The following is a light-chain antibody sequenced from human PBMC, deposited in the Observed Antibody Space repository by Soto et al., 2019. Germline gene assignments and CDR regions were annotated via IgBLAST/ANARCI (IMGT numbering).Light chain of an antibody. V-gene: IGLV2-11*01. CDR3: CSYADTYVV. CDR1: SSDVGRYNY. J-gene: IGLJ2*01. Sequence: QSALTQPRSVSGSPGQSVTISCTGTSSDVGRYNYVTWFQQRPGKAPKLRIYDVSKRPSGVPDRFSGSKSDNTASLTISGLQAEDEADYYCCSYADTYVVFGGGTKVTVL. CDR2: DVS.